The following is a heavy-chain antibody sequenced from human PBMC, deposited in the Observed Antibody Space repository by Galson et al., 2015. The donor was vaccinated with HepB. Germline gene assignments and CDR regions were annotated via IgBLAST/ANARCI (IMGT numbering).Heavy chain of an antibody. CDR3: ARVVIFGVIGADNWFDP. CDR1: GYTFTNYG. CDR2: ISAYNGNT. Sequence: SVKVSCKASGYTFTNYGVTWVRQAPGQGLEWMGWISAYNGNTNYAQKLQGRVTMTTDTSTTTAYMELRSLRSDDTAVYYCARVVIFGVIGADNWFDPWGQGTLVTVSS. D-gene: IGHD3-3*01. J-gene: IGHJ5*02. V-gene: IGHV1-18*01.